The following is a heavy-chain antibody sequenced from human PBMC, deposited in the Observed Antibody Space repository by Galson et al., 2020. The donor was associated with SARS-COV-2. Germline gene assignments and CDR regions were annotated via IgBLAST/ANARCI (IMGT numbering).Heavy chain of an antibody. CDR1: GFRFSNYA. D-gene: IGHD1-1*01. Sequence: GESLKISCAASGFRFSNYAMHWVRQAPGKGLEWETIISFDGSNKHYAASVRGRFTISRDNSKNTVYLQMNSLRLEDTAVYYCARDMEQRPITPSDYWGQGTLVTVSS. CDR2: ISFDGSNK. CDR3: ARDMEQRPITPSDY. J-gene: IGHJ4*02. V-gene: IGHV3-30*04.